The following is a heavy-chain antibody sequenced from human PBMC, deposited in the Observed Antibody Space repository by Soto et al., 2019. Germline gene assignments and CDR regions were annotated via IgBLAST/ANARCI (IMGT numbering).Heavy chain of an antibody. CDR2: ISSGSATI. CDR3: ARDSASYSSSSGSYWYFDL. CDR1: GFTFSSYS. V-gene: IGHV3-48*02. J-gene: IGHJ2*01. D-gene: IGHD6-6*01. Sequence: EVQLVESGGGLVQPGGSLRLSCAASGFTFSSYSMNWVRQAPGKGLEWVSYISSGSATIYYADSVKGGFTISRDNAKTSLYLQMNSLRDEDTAVYYCARDSASYSSSSGSYWYFDLWGRGTLVTVSS.